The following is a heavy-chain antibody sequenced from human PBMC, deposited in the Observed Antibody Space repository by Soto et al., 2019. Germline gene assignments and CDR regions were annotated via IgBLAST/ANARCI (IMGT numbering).Heavy chain of an antibody. D-gene: IGHD6-13*01. Sequence: GGSLRLSCAASGFTFSSYSMNWVRQAPGKGLEWVSSISSSSSYIYYADSVKGRFTISRDSAKNSLYLQMNSLRAEDTAVYYCASSYSSSWSPFDPWGQGTLVTVSS. CDR1: GFTFSSYS. V-gene: IGHV3-21*01. J-gene: IGHJ5*02. CDR2: ISSSSSYI. CDR3: ASSYSSSWSPFDP.